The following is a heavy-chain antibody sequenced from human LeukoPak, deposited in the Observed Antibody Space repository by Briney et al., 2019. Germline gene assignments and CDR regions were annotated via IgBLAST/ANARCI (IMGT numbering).Heavy chain of an antibody. CDR1: GFTFSSYE. CDR2: ISSSGSTI. V-gene: IGHV3-48*03. J-gene: IGHJ4*02. D-gene: IGHD3-22*01. Sequence: GGSLRLSCAASGFTFSSYEMNWVRQAPGKGLEWVSYISSSGSTIYYADSVKGRFTISRDNAKNSLYLQMNSLRAEDTAVYYCARGSVYDSSGYYQHFEYWGQGTLVTVSS. CDR3: ARGSVYDSSGYYQHFEY.